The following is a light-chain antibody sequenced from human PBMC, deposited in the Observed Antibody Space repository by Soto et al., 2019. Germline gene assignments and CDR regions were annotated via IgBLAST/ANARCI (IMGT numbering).Light chain of an antibody. J-gene: IGLJ1*01. CDR3: SAFSRSTTLDYV. Sequence: QSALTQPASVSGSPGQSITISCTGTSSDVGGYTYVSWYQRYPGKAPQLIIYEVSNRPSGVSNRFSGSKSGNTASLTISGLQPEDEADYYCSAFSRSTTLDYVFGTGPKVTVL. CDR1: SSDVGGYTY. CDR2: EVS. V-gene: IGLV2-14*01.